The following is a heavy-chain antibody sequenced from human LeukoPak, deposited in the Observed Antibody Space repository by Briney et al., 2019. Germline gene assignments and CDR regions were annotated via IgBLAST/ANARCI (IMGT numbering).Heavy chain of an antibody. CDR2: IYTSGST. D-gene: IGHD6-13*01. CDR1: GGSISSYY. CDR3: GRGDSSSWYFDY. V-gene: IGHV4-4*07. J-gene: IGHJ4*02. Sequence: PSETLSLTCTVSGGSISSYYWSWVRQPAAKGLEWIGRIYTSGSTNTNPSLKSRVTMSLDTSKNQFCLKLSSVTAADTAVYYCGRGDSSSWYFDYWGQGTLVTVSS.